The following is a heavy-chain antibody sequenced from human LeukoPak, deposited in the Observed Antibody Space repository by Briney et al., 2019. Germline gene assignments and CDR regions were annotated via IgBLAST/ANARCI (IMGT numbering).Heavy chain of an antibody. V-gene: IGHV3-66*01. CDR2: IYSGGST. Sequence: PGGSLRLSCAASGFTFSSYWMSWVRQAPGKGLEWVSVIYSGGSTYYADSVKGRFTISRDNSKNTLYLQMNSLRAEDTAVYYCARAAGAAHFDYWGQGTLVTVSS. J-gene: IGHJ4*02. D-gene: IGHD3-10*01. CDR1: GFTFSSYW. CDR3: ARAAGAAHFDY.